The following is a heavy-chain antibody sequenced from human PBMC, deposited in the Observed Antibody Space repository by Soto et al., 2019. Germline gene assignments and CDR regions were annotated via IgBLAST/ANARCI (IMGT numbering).Heavy chain of an antibody. Sequence: GESLKISCKGSGYSFTSYWISWVRQMPGKGLEWMGRIDPSDSYTNYSPSFQGHVTISADKSISTAYLQWSSLKASDTAMYYCARLRYSSSSYYRIDVCFQGSRFTVS. J-gene: IGHJ6*02. CDR2: IDPSDSYT. V-gene: IGHV5-10-1*01. CDR1: GYSFTSYW. D-gene: IGHD6-6*01. CDR3: ARLRYSSSSYYRIDV.